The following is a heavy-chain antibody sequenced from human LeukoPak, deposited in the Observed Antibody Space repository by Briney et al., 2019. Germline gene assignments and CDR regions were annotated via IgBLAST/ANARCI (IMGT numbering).Heavy chain of an antibody. D-gene: IGHD6-19*01. CDR1: GYTFSSYA. J-gene: IGHJ4*02. CDR3: AKSTYSSGWSWDY. Sequence: GGSLRLSCAASGYTFSSYAMSWVRQAPGKGLEWVSAISGSGGSTYYADSVKGRFTISRDNSKNKLYLQMNSLRAEDTAVYYCAKSTYSSGWSWDYWGQGTLVTVSS. CDR2: ISGSGGST. V-gene: IGHV3-23*01.